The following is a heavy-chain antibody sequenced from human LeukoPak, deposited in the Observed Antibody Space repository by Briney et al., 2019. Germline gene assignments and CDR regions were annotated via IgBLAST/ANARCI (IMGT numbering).Heavy chain of an antibody. V-gene: IGHV3-30*04. Sequence: GRSLRLSCAASGFTFSNYAVHWVRQAPGKGLEWVAVISYDGSNKYYADSVKGRFTISRDNSKNTLYLQMNSLRAEDTAVYYCAKGGSTTVTTIYFDYWGQGTLVTVSS. CDR1: GFTFSNYA. J-gene: IGHJ4*02. D-gene: IGHD4-17*01. CDR3: AKGGSTTVTTIYFDY. CDR2: ISYDGSNK.